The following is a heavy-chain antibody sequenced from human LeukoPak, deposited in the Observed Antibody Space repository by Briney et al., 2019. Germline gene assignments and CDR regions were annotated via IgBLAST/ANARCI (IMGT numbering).Heavy chain of an antibody. CDR1: GFTFTNYE. CDR3: ARTLRGSSGYDWGFDS. J-gene: IGHJ4*02. Sequence: GGSLRLSCAASGFTFTNYEVNWVRQAPGKGLEWVSYIFTSGITTYYTDSVKGRFTISRDNAKNSLYLQMNSLRAEDTAVYYCARTLRGSSGYDWGFDSWGQGTLVTVSS. CDR2: IFTSGITT. D-gene: IGHD5-12*01. V-gene: IGHV3-48*03.